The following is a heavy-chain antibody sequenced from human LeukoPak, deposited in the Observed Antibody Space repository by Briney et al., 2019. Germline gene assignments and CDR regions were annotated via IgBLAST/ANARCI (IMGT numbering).Heavy chain of an antibody. CDR2: IKQDGSEK. CDR1: GFTFSSYW. CDR3: ARDRGGTVLRFLEWFDY. D-gene: IGHD3-3*01. J-gene: IGHJ4*02. V-gene: IGHV3-7*01. Sequence: GGSLRLSCAPSGFTFSSYWMSWVRQAPGKGLEWVANIKQDGSEKYYVDSVKGRFTISRDNAKNSLYLQMNSLRAEDTAVYYCARDRGGTVLRFLEWFDYWGQGTLVTVSS.